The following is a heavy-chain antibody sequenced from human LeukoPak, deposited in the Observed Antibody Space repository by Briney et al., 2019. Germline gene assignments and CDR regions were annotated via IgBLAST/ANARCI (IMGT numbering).Heavy chain of an antibody. J-gene: IGHJ4*02. V-gene: IGHV4-38-2*02. CDR1: GYSISSAYY. CDR3: ARATGLLGSTTFDY. CDR2: FYHSGST. D-gene: IGHD1-26*01. Sequence: SETLSLTCTVSGYSISSAYYWGWIRQPPGKGLEWIGNFYHSGSTSYNSSLKSRLSISLETSKNQFSLKLNSVTAADTAAYYCARATGLLGSTTFDYWGQGTLVTVSS.